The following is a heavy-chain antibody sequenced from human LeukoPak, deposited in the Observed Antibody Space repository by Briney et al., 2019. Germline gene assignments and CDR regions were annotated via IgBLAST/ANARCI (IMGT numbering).Heavy chain of an antibody. J-gene: IGHJ4*02. CDR3: AKDMNPTYDSSGYFGY. Sequence: PGGSLRLSCAASGYTFDDYAMHWVRQAPGKGLEWVSGISWNSGSIGYADSVKGRFTISRDNAKNSLYLQMNSLRAEDTALYYCAKDMNPTYDSSGYFGYWGQGTLVTVSS. D-gene: IGHD3-22*01. CDR1: GYTFDDYA. CDR2: ISWNSGSI. V-gene: IGHV3-9*01.